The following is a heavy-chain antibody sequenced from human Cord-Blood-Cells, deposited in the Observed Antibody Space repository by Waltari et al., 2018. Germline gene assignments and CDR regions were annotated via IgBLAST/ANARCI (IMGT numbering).Heavy chain of an antibody. V-gene: IGHV4-31*03. Sequence: QVQLQESGPGLVKPSQTLSLTCTVSGGSISSGGYYWSWIRQPPGKGLEWIGYIYYSGSTYYNPSLKSRVTISVDTSKNQFSLKLSSVTAADTAVYYCARTGYCSSTSCYGYYYYGMDVWGQGTTVTVSS. CDR1: GGSISSGGYY. D-gene: IGHD2-2*01. J-gene: IGHJ6*02. CDR3: ARTGYCSSTSCYGYYYYGMDV. CDR2: IYYSGST.